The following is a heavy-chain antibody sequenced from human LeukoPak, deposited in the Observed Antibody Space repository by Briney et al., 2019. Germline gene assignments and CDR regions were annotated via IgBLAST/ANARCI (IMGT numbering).Heavy chain of an antibody. CDR3: ARTYDSSGYYYYGMDV. CDR1: GYTFTNYY. V-gene: IGHV1-18*04. CDR2: ISGYNGYT. D-gene: IGHD3-22*01. Sequence: ASVKVSCKTSGYTFTNYYIHWVRQAPGQGLEWMGRISGYNGYTNYAQKLQVRVTMTTDTSTSTAYMELRSLRSDDTAVYYCARTYDSSGYYYYGMDVWGQGTTVTVSS. J-gene: IGHJ6*02.